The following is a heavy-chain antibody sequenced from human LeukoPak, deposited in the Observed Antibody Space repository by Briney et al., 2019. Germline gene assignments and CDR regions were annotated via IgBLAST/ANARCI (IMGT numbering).Heavy chain of an antibody. Sequence: SETLSLTCTVSGGSISSYYWSWIRQPPGKGLEWIGYIYYSGSTNYNPSLKSRVTISVDTSKNQFSLKLSSVTAADTAVYYCARECSSTSCYTGRGAGNWFDPWGQGTLVTVSA. J-gene: IGHJ5*02. CDR3: ARECSSTSCYTGRGAGNWFDP. V-gene: IGHV4-59*01. CDR1: GGSISSYY. CDR2: IYYSGST. D-gene: IGHD2-2*02.